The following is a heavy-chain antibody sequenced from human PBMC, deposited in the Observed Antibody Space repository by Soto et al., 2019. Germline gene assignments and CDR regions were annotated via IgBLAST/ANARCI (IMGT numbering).Heavy chain of an antibody. CDR3: AVGKIFYYDRSASAYFDH. CDR1: GFTFTSYD. Sequence: GGSLRLSCAVSGFTFTSYDMHWDRHAPGKGLEWVAVISYDGSKKYYTNSVKGRLTISTDNSKNTLYLQTNSLRAEDTAVYYFAVGKIFYYDRSASAYFDHWGQGTLVTVSS. CDR2: ISYDGSKK. D-gene: IGHD3-22*01. J-gene: IGHJ4*02. V-gene: IGHV3-30-3*01.